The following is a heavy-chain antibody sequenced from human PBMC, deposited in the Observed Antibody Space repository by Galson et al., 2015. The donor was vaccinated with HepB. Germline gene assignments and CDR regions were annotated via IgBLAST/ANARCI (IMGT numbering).Heavy chain of an antibody. CDR3: ARGKGYSYGIFDY. Sequence: SCAASGFTFSSYGMHWVRQAPGKGLEWVAVISYDGSNKYYADSVKGRYTISRDNSKNTLYLQMNSLRAEDTAVYYCARGKGYSYGIFDYWGQGTLVTVSS. CDR1: GFTFSSYG. V-gene: IGHV3-30*03. D-gene: IGHD5-18*01. J-gene: IGHJ4*02. CDR2: ISYDGSNK.